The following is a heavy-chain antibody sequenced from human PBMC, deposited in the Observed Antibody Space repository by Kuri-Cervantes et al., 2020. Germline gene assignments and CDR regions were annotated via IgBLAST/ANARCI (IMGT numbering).Heavy chain of an antibody. CDR1: AFIISDYW. V-gene: IGHV3-74*01. D-gene: IGHD2-2*01. Sequence: GESLKISCAASAFIISDYWMHWVRQTPGKGLVWVSRINSGGGGTDYADSVKGRFTISRDNAKNSLYLQMNSLRAEDTAVYYCARARYSSTSCYVTWGQGTLVTVSS. J-gene: IGHJ5*02. CDR3: ARARYSSTSCYVT. CDR2: INSGGGGT.